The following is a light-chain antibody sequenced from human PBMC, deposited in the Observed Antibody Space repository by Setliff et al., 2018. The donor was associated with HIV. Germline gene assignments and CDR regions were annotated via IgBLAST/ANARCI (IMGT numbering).Light chain of an antibody. Sequence: QSVLTQPASVSGSPGQSISISCSATSSDVGDFKYVSWYQHHPGKAPKLMIYEVSNRPSGVSNRFSGSKSGDTASLTISGLQAEDEADYYCSSYTTTTIYVFGTGTKVTVL. J-gene: IGLJ1*01. CDR3: SSYTTTTIYV. CDR2: EVS. CDR1: SSDVGDFKY. V-gene: IGLV2-14*01.